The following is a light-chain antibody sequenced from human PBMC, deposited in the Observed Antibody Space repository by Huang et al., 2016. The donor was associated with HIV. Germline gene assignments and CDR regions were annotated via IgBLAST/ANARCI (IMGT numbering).Light chain of an antibody. J-gene: IGKJ3*01. CDR2: GAS. CDR1: QSVRSN. V-gene: IGKV3-15*01. Sequence: IIMIQSPATLSASPGDRATLSCSTSQSVRSNLAWYQQKAGQAPSLLIFGASTRATGVPARFSGSGSGTEFTLTISNVQSEDFAVYYCQHYNNWPLFTFGPGTKVDIK. CDR3: QHYNNWPLFT.